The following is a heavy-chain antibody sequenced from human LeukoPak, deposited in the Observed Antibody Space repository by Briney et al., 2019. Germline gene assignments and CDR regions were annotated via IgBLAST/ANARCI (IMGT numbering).Heavy chain of an antibody. D-gene: IGHD3-9*01. Sequence: GGSLRLSCAASGSTFSSYGMHWVRQAPGKGLEWVAVIWYDGSNKYYADSVKGRFTISRDNSKNTLYLQMNSLRAEDTAVNYCARSILTGYNWFDPWGQGTLVTVSS. V-gene: IGHV3-33*01. CDR2: IWYDGSNK. CDR3: ARSILTGYNWFDP. J-gene: IGHJ5*02. CDR1: GSTFSSYG.